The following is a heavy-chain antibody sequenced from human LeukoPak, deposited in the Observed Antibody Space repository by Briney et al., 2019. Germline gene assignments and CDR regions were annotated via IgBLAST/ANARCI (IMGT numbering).Heavy chain of an antibody. D-gene: IGHD3-9*01. CDR2: ISAYSGNT. J-gene: IGHJ4*02. CDR3: ARLDDILTGYSSGFDY. CDR1: GYTFTSYG. Sequence: GASVTVSCKASGYTFTSYGISWVRQAPGQGLEWMGWISAYSGNTNYAQKLQGRVTMTTDTSTSTAYMELRSLRSDDTAVYYCARLDDILTGYSSGFDYWGQGTLVTVSS. V-gene: IGHV1-18*01.